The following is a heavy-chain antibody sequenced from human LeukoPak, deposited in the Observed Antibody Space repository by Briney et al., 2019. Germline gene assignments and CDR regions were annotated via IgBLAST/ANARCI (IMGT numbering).Heavy chain of an antibody. V-gene: IGHV1-8*01. Sequence: ASVKVSCKASGYTFTSYDINWVRQATGQGLEWMGWMNPSSGNTGYAQKFQGRVTMARNTSISTAYMELSSLRSEDTAVYYCARFVGAARPEYMDVWGKGTTVTVSS. CDR3: ARFVGAARPEYMDV. CDR2: MNPSSGNT. CDR1: GYTFTSYD. D-gene: IGHD6-6*01. J-gene: IGHJ6*03.